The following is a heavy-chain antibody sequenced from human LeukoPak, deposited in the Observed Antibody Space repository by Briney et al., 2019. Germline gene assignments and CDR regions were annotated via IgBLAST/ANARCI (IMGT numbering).Heavy chain of an antibody. CDR2: IFGSGGSP. CDR3: GKTTAGYSSGQKPAWPVDY. CDR1: GFTFGSHA. D-gene: IGHD5-18*01. J-gene: IGHJ4*02. Sequence: PGGSLRLSCEASGFTFGSHAMSWVRQAPGKGLEWVAGIFGSGGSPHYADPVKGRFTISRDNSRNTVYLQINSPRAEDTAVYYCGKTTAGYSSGQKPAWPVDYWGQGTLVTVSS. V-gene: IGHV3-23*01.